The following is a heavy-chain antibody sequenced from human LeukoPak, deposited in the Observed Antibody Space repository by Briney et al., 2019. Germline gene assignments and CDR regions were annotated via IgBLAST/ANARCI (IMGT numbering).Heavy chain of an antibody. CDR1: GGSFSGYY. J-gene: IGHJ4*02. D-gene: IGHD6-13*01. Sequence: SETLSLTCAVYGGSFSGYYWSWVRQPPGKGLEWIGEINHSGSTNYNPSLKSRVTISVDTSKNQFSLKLSSVTAADTAVYYCNLRVRAAAGIWSLDYWGQGTLVTVSS. CDR3: NLRVRAAAGIWSLDY. V-gene: IGHV4-34*01. CDR2: INHSGST.